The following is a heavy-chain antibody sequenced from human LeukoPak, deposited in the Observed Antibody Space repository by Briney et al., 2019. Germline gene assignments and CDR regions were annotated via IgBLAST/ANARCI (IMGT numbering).Heavy chain of an antibody. CDR1: GFTVSSNY. V-gene: IGHV3-53*01. D-gene: IGHD3-22*01. CDR3: ANGYDSSGYYVFVGSFDY. J-gene: IGHJ4*02. Sequence: GGSLRLSCAASGFTVSSNYMSWVRQAPGKGLEWVSVIYSGGSTYYADSVKGRFTISRDNSKNTLYLQMNSLRAEDTAVYYCANGYDSSGYYVFVGSFDYWGQGTLVTVSS. CDR2: IYSGGST.